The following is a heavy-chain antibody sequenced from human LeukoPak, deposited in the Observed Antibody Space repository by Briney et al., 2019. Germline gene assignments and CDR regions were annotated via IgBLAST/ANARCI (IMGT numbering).Heavy chain of an antibody. CDR1: GNSISSGYY. CDR3: ARRASMISRNWFDP. Sequence: SETLSLACTVSGNSISSGYYWGWIRQPPGKGLEWIGSIYHSGSTNYNPSLKSRVTISVDTSKNQFSLKLSSVTAADTAVYYCARRASMISRNWFDPWGQGTLVTVSS. D-gene: IGHD3-22*01. V-gene: IGHV4-38-2*02. J-gene: IGHJ5*02. CDR2: IYHSGST.